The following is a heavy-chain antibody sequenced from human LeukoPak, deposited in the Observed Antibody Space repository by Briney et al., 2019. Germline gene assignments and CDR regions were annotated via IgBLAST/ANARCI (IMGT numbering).Heavy chain of an antibody. J-gene: IGHJ4*02. CDR1: GFTFNNYA. Sequence: GGSLRLSCAASGFTFNNYAMHWVRQAPGKGLEWVAVISYDGSNKYYADSVKGRFTISRDNSKNTLYLQMSSLRAEDTAVYYCARDKAYKIVVADVDYWGQGTLVTVSS. V-gene: IGHV3-30-3*01. CDR3: ARDKAYKIVVADVDY. D-gene: IGHD3-22*01. CDR2: ISYDGSNK.